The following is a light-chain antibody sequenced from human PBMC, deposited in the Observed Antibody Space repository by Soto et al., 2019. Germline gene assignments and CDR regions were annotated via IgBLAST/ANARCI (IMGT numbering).Light chain of an antibody. Sequence: QPVLTQPPSVSGAPGQRVTISCTGSRSNIGAGYDVHWYQHLPGRAPKLLIFGNNNRPSGVPDRFSGSRSGTSASLAITGLQADDEADYYCQSYDKSLSGLVVFGGGTKLTVL. CDR1: RSNIGAGYD. V-gene: IGLV1-40*01. J-gene: IGLJ2*01. CDR2: GNN. CDR3: QSYDKSLSGLVV.